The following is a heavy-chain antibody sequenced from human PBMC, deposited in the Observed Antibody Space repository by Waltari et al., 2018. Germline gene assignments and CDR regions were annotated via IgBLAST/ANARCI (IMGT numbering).Heavy chain of an antibody. Sequence: EVQLVESGGGLVQPGGSLRLSCAASGLTFSSYSMNWVRQAPGRGLDGCADSSRSSSNIYYADSVKGRFTIPRDNAKNSLYLQMNSLRAEDTAVYYCTSGSYFSGYWGQGTLVTVSS. CDR2: SSRSSSNI. V-gene: IGHV3-48*01. CDR1: GLTFSSYS. D-gene: IGHD1-26*01. J-gene: IGHJ4*02. CDR3: TSGSYFSGY.